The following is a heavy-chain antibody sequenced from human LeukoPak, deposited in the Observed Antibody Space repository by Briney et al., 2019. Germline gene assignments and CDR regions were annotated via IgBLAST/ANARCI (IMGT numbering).Heavy chain of an antibody. CDR1: GFTFSSYT. J-gene: IGHJ4*02. V-gene: IGHV3-30-3*01. Sequence: GGSLRLSCAASGFTFSSYTMHWVRQAPGKGLEWVAVISYDGSNEYYADSVKGRFTISRDNSKNTLNLQMNSLTAEDTAVYYCARAASSAYYPKYWGQGTLVTVSS. D-gene: IGHD3-22*01. CDR3: ARAASSAYYPKY. CDR2: ISYDGSNE.